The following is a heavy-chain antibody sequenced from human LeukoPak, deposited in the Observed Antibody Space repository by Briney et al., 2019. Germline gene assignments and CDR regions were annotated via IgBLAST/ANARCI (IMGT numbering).Heavy chain of an antibody. CDR2: IYPGDSES. Sequence: GESLKISCKGSGYSFTNYWIGWVRQVPGKGLEWLGVIYPGDSESRYSPTFQGQVTISADKSINTAYLQWNSLRASDTAMYYCARHGGGDWNGGHYFDYWGQGTQVTVSS. CDR1: GYSFTNYW. CDR3: ARHGGGDWNGGHYFDY. J-gene: IGHJ4*02. D-gene: IGHD3-3*01. V-gene: IGHV5-51*01.